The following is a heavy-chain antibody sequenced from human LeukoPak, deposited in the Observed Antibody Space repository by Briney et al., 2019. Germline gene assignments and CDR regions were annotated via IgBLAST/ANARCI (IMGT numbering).Heavy chain of an antibody. J-gene: IGHJ1*01. CDR3: ASAREYCASAECYEYFHH. V-gene: IGHV3-53*01. D-gene: IGHD2/OR15-2a*01. CDR1: GFTVSSDY. CDR2: IYGGGST. Sequence: GGSLRLSCAASGFTVSSDYMSWVRQAPGKGLEWVSVIYGGGSTYYADSVNGRFTISRDNSKNTLFLQMNSLRAGDTALYYCASAREYCASAECYEYFHHWGQGTLVIVSS.